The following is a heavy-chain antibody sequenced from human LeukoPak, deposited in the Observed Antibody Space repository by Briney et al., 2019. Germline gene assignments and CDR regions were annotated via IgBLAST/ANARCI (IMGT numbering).Heavy chain of an antibody. Sequence: GGSLRLSCGASGFTFDDFAMSWVRQAPGKGLEWVSGIHWSGGSTGYADSVKGRFTISRDSAKNSLYLQMNSLRAEDMALYYCARSGIVGTTEFDNWGQGTLVTVSS. V-gene: IGHV3-20*04. J-gene: IGHJ4*02. CDR3: ARSGIVGTTEFDN. CDR2: IHWSGGST. CDR1: GFTFDDFA. D-gene: IGHD1-26*01.